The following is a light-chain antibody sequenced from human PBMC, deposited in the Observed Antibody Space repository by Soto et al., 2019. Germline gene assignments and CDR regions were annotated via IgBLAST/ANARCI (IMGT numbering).Light chain of an antibody. J-gene: IGLJ2*01. CDR2: QDI. V-gene: IGLV3-1*01. CDR1: KLGDKY. Sequence: SYELTQPPSVSVSPGQTASITCSADKLGDKYTCWYQQKPGQSPVLVIYQDIKRPSGIPERFSGSNSGNTATLTISGTQAMDEADYYCQAWDSSTVVFGGGTQLTVL. CDR3: QAWDSSTVV.